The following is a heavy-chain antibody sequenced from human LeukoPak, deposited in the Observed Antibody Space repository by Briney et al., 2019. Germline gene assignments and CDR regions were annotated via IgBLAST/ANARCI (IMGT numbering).Heavy chain of an antibody. CDR1: GFGFSDAW. CDR3: VRTQPRSRLLDR. CDR2: LYSGGNT. V-gene: IGHV3-53*01. Sequence: GGSLRLSCAASGFGFSDAWMSWARQAPGKGLEWVSILYSGGNTYYTDSVKGRFTISRDTSKNTLYLQMNSLRADDTAVYYCVRTQPRSRLLDRWGQGTLVTVSS. J-gene: IGHJ5*02. D-gene: IGHD1-26*01.